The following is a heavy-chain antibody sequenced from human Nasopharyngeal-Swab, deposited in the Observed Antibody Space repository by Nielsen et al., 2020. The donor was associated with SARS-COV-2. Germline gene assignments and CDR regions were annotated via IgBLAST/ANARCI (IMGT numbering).Heavy chain of an antibody. V-gene: IGHV4-61*02. CDR3: ARASYDFWSGYYLADYMDV. D-gene: IGHD3-3*01. J-gene: IGHJ6*03. CDR2: IYTSGST. Sequence: WIRQPPGKGLEWIGRIYTSGSTNYNPSPKSRVTISVDTSKNQFSLKLSPVTAADTAVYYCARASYDFWSGYYLADYMDVWGKGTTVTVSS.